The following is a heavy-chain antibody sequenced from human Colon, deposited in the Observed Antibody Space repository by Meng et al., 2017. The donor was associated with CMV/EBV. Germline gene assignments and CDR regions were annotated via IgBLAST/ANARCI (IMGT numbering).Heavy chain of an antibody. Sequence: GESLKISCAASGFTFSNFAMSWVRQAPGEGLEWLSVISGSGVTTYYAGAVKGRFTISRDNSRNILYLQLTGLRVEDTAISYCTKMGADIAAAAHFDGWGQGTLVTVSS. CDR3: TKMGADIAAAAHFDG. J-gene: IGHJ4*02. D-gene: IGHD6-13*01. V-gene: IGHV3-23*01. CDR1: GFTFSNFA. CDR2: ISGSGVTT.